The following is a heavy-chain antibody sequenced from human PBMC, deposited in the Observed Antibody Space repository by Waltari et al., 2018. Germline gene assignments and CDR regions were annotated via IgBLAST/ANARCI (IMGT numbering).Heavy chain of an antibody. J-gene: IGHJ6*02. Sequence: QVQLVQSGGGVAQPGTSLRLSCTASGFPFKSFSMFWVRQAPVRGLEGVSLISQDGAKEHYADSGKCRFTISRDSSKGARYLQMNNLRPEDTAVYFCAKSRSLFYYYALDVWGQGTTVVVSS. CDR2: ISQDGAKE. V-gene: IGHV3-30-3*02. CDR3: AKSRSLFYYYALDV. D-gene: IGHD2-2*01. CDR1: GFPFKSFS.